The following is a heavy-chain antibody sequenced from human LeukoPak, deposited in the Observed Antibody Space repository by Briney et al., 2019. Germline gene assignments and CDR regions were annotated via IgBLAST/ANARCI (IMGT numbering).Heavy chain of an antibody. D-gene: IGHD3-10*01. V-gene: IGHV1-2*02. CDR3: ARGQWMVRGVITDDY. J-gene: IGHJ4*02. CDR2: INPNSGGT. Sequence: ASVKVSCKASGYTFTDYYMHWVRQAPGQELEWMGWINPNSGGTNYAQKFQGRVTMTRDTSISTAYMELSRLRSDDTAVYYCARGQWMVRGVITDDYWGQGTLVTVSS. CDR1: GYTFTDYY.